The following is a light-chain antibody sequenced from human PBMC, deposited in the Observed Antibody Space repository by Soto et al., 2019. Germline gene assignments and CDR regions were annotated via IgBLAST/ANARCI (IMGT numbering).Light chain of an antibody. CDR2: AAS. V-gene: IGKV1-8*01. Sequence: AIRMTQSPSSFSASTGDRVTITCRASQGISSYLAWYQQKPGKAPKLLIYAASTLQSGVPSRFGGSGSGTDFTLTISCLQSEDFATYYCQQYYSYPSFGGG. CDR1: QGISSY. CDR3: QQYYSYPS. J-gene: IGKJ4*01.